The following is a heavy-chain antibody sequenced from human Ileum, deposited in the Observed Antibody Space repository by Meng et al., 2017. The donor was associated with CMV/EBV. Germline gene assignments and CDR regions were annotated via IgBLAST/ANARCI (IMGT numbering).Heavy chain of an antibody. V-gene: IGHV4-61*01. D-gene: IGHD1-26*01. CDR1: GGSVSSGSYY. CDR2: IYYSVST. CDR3: ARLGLGVGATYAFDI. Sequence: SETLSPTCTVSGGSVSSGSYYWSSIRQPPGKGLAWIGYIYYSVSTNYNPSLKSRFTISVDTSKNQFSLKLSSVTAADTAVYFCARLGLGVGATYAFDIWGQGTMVTVSS. J-gene: IGHJ3*02.